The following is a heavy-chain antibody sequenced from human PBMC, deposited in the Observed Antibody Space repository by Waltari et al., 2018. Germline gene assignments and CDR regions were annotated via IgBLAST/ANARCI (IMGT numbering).Heavy chain of an antibody. J-gene: IGHJ3*02. CDR3: ARGRASTYYYDSSAFAI. Sequence: QVQLQESGPVLVKPSETLSLTCTVSGGSISSYYWSWIRQPPGKGLEWIGYIYYSVSTNYPPSLISRATISVATSKTQFSLTLGSVTAADTAVYYCARGRASTYYYDSSAFAIWRPGTMVSVSS. D-gene: IGHD3-22*01. V-gene: IGHV4-59*01. CDR1: GGSISSYY. CDR2: IYYSVST.